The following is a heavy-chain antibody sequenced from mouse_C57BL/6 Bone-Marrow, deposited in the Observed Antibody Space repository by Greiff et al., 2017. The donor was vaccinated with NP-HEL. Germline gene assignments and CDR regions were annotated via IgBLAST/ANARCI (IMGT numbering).Heavy chain of an antibody. CDR1: GYSITSGYY. D-gene: IGHD2-4*01. J-gene: IGHJ2*01. V-gene: IGHV3-6*01. CDR3: AREEDYDGYYFDY. Sequence: ESGPGLVKPSQSLSLTCSVTGYSITSGYYWNWIRQFPGNKLEWMGYISYDGSNNYNPSLKNRISITRDTSKNQFFLKLNSVTTEETATYYCAREEDYDGYYFDYWGQGTTLTVSS. CDR2: ISYDGSN.